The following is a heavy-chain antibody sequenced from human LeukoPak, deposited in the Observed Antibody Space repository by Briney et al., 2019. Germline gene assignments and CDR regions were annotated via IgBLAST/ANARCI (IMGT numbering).Heavy chain of an antibody. V-gene: IGHV3-7*01. CDR3: ARDLGDL. J-gene: IGHJ3*01. Sequence: GGSLRLSCAASGFTFSNYWMNWVRQAPGKGLEWVAKIKQDGSEKHYVDSVKGRFTISRDNAKNSLYLQMNSLRAEDTALYYCARDLGDLWGQGTMVTVSS. CDR2: IKQDGSEK. CDR1: GFTFSNYW.